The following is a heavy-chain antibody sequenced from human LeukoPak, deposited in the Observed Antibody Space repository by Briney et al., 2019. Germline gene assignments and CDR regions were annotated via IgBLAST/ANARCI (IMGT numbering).Heavy chain of an antibody. CDR1: RFTFSSYG. CDR3: AKDGDFWSGPPYY. CDR2: IRHDGSSK. Sequence: PGGSLRLSCAASRFTFSSYGMHWVRQAPGKGLEWVAFIRHDGSSKYYADSVKGRFTISRDNSKNTLYLQMNSLRAEDTAVYYCAKDGDFWSGPPYYWGQVTLVTVSS. D-gene: IGHD3-3*01. V-gene: IGHV3-30*02. J-gene: IGHJ4*02.